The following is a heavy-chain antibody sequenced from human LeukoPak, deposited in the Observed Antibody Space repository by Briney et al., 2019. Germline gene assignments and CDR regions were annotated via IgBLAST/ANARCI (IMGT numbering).Heavy chain of an antibody. Sequence: GGSLRLSCAASGFIVSSNYMSWVRQAPGKGLEWVSVIYSGGTTYYADSVKGRFTIPRDNSKNTLYLQMNSLRAEDTAVYYCGREAYHHSSGYIDYWGQGTLVTVSS. D-gene: IGHD3-22*01. J-gene: IGHJ4*02. CDR2: IYSGGTT. CDR1: GFIVSSNY. V-gene: IGHV3-53*01. CDR3: GREAYHHSSGYIDY.